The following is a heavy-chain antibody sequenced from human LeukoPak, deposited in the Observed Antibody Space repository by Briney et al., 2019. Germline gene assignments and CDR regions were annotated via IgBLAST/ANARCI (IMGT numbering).Heavy chain of an antibody. D-gene: IGHD1-26*01. CDR1: GYTFTNYG. CDR2: INTGNGNT. Sequence: ASVKVSCKTSGYTFTNYGMHWVRQAPRQSLEWMGWINTGNGNTKSSQKFQDRVTLTRDTSASAAYMELNSLSSEDTAVYFCARVPLHDASGRYYPHWGQGTLVTVSS. CDR3: ARVPLHDASGRYYPH. V-gene: IGHV1-3*04. J-gene: IGHJ1*01.